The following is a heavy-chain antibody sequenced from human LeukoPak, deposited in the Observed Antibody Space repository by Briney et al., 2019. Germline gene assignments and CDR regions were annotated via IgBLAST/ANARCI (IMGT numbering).Heavy chain of an antibody. CDR3: ARGLMVRGFNGMDV. D-gene: IGHD3-10*01. CDR2: INHSGST. J-gene: IGHJ6*02. Sequence: SETLSLTCAVYGGSFSGYYWSWIRQPPGKGLEWIGEINHSGSTNYNPSLKSQVTISVDTSKNQFSLKLSSVTAADTAVYYCARGLMVRGFNGMDVWGQGTTVTVSS. CDR1: GGSFSGYY. V-gene: IGHV4-34*01.